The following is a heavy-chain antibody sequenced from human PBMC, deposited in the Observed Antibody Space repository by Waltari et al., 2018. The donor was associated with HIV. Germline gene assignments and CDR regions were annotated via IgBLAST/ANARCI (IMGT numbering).Heavy chain of an antibody. CDR3: ARHVRSSIWFDY. CDR2: IYYSGSS. CDR1: GGSISSSSYY. D-gene: IGHD3-10*02. V-gene: IGHV4-39*01. Sequence: QLQLQESGPGLVKPSETLSLTCAVSGGSISSSSYYWGWIRQPPGKGLEWIGSIYYSGSSYYNTSLNSRDTISVDTSKNQFSLKLSSVTAADTAVYYCARHVRSSIWFDYWGQGTLVTVSS. J-gene: IGHJ5*01.